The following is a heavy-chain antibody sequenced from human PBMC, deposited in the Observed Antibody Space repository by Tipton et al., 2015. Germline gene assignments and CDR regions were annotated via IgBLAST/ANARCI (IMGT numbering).Heavy chain of an antibody. CDR2: ISHSGNT. V-gene: IGHV4-34*01. J-gene: IGHJ4*02. D-gene: IGHD3-9*01. Sequence: LRLSCAVYGGSFSGYYWGWIRQPPGKGLEWIGSISHSGNTYYNPSLKSRVTISVDTSKNQFSLKLSSVTAADTAVYYCARSNYDLLTGYSRSFDYWGRGTLVTVSS. CDR3: ARSNYDLLTGYSRSFDY. CDR1: GGSFSGYY.